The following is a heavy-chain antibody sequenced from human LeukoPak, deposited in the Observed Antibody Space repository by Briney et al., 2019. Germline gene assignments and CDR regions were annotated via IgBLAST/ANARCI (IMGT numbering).Heavy chain of an antibody. V-gene: IGHV4-4*07. D-gene: IGHD3-10*01. CDR3: AGSSITMVSRDWYFDL. CDR2: IYTSGST. Sequence: SETLSLTCTVSVGSISSYYWSWIRQPAGEGLEWIWRIYTSGSTNYNPSLKSRVTMSVDTSKNQFSLKLSSVTAADTAVYYCAGSSITMVSRDWYFDLWGRGTLVTVSS. CDR1: VGSISSYY. J-gene: IGHJ2*01.